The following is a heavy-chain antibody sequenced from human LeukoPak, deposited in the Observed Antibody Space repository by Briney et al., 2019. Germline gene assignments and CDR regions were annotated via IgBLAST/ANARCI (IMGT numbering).Heavy chain of an antibody. CDR2: IYSDGST. Sequence: GGSLRLSCAASGFIVSSSYMSWVRQAPGKGLEWVSVIYSDGSTYYADSVKGRFTISRDNSKNTLYLQMNFLRAEDTAVYYCAKGHSVAFDYWGQGTLVTVSS. CDR3: AKGHSVAFDY. J-gene: IGHJ4*02. D-gene: IGHD6-13*01. V-gene: IGHV3-53*01. CDR1: GFIVSSSY.